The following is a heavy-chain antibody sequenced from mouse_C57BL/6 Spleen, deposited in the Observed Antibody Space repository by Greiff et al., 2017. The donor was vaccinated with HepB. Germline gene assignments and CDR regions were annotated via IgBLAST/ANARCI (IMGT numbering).Heavy chain of an antibody. CDR1: GYAFTNYL. Sequence: VQLQQSGAELVRPGTSVKVSCKASGYAFTNYLIEWVKQRPGQGLEWIGVINPGSGGTNYNEKFKGKATLTSDKSSITAYMQLSSLTSEDSAVYFCAREGLRRDFDYWGQGTTLTVSS. V-gene: IGHV1-54*01. CDR2: INPGSGGT. D-gene: IGHD2-4*01. J-gene: IGHJ2*01. CDR3: AREGLRRDFDY.